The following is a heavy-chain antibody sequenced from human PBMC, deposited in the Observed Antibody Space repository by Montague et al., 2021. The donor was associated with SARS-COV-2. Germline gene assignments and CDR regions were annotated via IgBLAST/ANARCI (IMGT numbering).Heavy chain of an antibody. Sequence: SETLSLTCTVSGGSISTYYWSWIRQPPGKGLEWIGYIYYSGSTNYNPSLKSRVTISVDTSKNQLSLKLSSVTAADTAVYYCARHGPFGVVTAIHDTFDIWGQGTMVTVSS. CDR2: IYYSGST. CDR3: ARHGPFGVVTAIHDTFDI. V-gene: IGHV4-59*08. D-gene: IGHD2-21*02. J-gene: IGHJ3*02. CDR1: GGSISTYY.